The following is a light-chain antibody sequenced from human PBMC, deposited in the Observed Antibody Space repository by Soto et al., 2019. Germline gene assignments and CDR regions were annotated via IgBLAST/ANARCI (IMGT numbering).Light chain of an antibody. CDR3: QQYNSYPKT. CDR1: QTVVSW. V-gene: IGKV1-5*03. J-gene: IGKJ2*01. Sequence: DVQMTQSPSTLSASIGDTVTITCRASQTVVSWLAWYHQKPGRPPKLLIYMASILESGVPSRFSGRWSGTEFSLTISGLQPDDLGTYSCQQYNSYPKTFGEGTKLDI. CDR2: MAS.